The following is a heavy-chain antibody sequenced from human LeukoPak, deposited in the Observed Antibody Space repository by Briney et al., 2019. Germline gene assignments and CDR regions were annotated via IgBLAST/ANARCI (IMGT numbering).Heavy chain of an antibody. Sequence: PGGSLRLSCAASGFIVTNYAMTWVRQAPGKGLEWVSTIGYSAGDTYYADSVKGRFTISRDNSKNTLYLQMNSLRAEDTAVYYCAKVSRGYCRGGTCYYFYGMDVWGQGTTVTVSS. V-gene: IGHV3-23*01. CDR1: GFIVTNYA. CDR2: IGYSAGDT. D-gene: IGHD2-15*01. J-gene: IGHJ6*02. CDR3: AKVSRGYCRGGTCYYFYGMDV.